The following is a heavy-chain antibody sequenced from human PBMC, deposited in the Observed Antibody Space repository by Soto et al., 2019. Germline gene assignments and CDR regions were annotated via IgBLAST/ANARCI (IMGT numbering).Heavy chain of an antibody. CDR1: GGSISSYY. V-gene: IGHV4-59*01. CDR2: IYYSGST. Sequence: QVQLQESGPGLVKPSETLSLTCTVSGGSISSYYWSWIRQPPGKGLEWIGYIYYSGSTNYNPSLKSRVTISVDTSKNQFSLKLSSVTAADTAVYYCARTYYDSSGYLHIDYWGQGTLVTVSS. CDR3: ARTYYDSSGYLHIDY. D-gene: IGHD3-22*01. J-gene: IGHJ4*02.